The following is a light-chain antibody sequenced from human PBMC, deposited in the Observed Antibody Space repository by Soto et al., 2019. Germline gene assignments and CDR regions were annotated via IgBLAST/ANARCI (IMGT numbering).Light chain of an antibody. V-gene: IGKV3-15*01. Sequence: EIVLPQSPATLSVSPGESATLSCRASQSVSRNLAWYQQRPGQAPRLLISGASTRATGIAARFSGSGSGREFTLTISSLQSEDSALYYCQQYSNWPTVGQGTRLEIK. J-gene: IGKJ5*01. CDR2: GAS. CDR3: QQYSNWPT. CDR1: QSVSRN.